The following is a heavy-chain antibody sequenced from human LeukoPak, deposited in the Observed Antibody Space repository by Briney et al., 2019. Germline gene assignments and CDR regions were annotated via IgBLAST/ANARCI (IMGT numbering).Heavy chain of an antibody. CDR1: GGSISSGNYY. Sequence: SQTLSLTCTVSGGSISSGNYYWNWIRQPAGKGLEWIGRIYTSGSTNYNPSLKSRVTMSVDTSKNQFSLKLSSVTAADTAVYYCARPKAAAGRLGFDYWGQGTLVTVSS. V-gene: IGHV4-61*02. J-gene: IGHJ4*02. CDR3: ARPKAAAGRLGFDY. CDR2: IYTSGST. D-gene: IGHD6-13*01.